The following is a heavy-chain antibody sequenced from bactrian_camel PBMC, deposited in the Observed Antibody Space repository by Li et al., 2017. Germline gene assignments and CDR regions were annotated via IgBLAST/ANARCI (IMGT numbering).Heavy chain of an antibody. CDR3: AALGSAPCSSGQWLHLPAKNAH. Sequence: HVQLVESGGGSAQVGGSLRLSCSASADALMYMAWFRQAPGRKREAVAAITTGGSSTMYHDSVKGRFTISRESGKNTVHLQMNSLMPEDTGTYYCAALGSAPCSSGQWLHLPAKNAHWGRGTQVTVS. V-gene: IGHV3S53*01. CDR2: ITTGGSST. J-gene: IGHJ4*01. CDR1: ADALMY. D-gene: IGHD1*01.